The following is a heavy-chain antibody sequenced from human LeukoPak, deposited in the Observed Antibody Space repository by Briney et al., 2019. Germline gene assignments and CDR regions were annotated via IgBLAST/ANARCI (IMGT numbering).Heavy chain of an antibody. CDR1: GFTFSSYG. Sequence: GGSLRLSCAASGFTFSSYGMHWVRQAPGKGLEWVAFIRYDGSNKYYADSVKGRFTTSRDNSKNTLYLQMNSLRAEDTAVYYCKVVVVPAAMANDAFDIWGQGTMVTVSS. CDR3: KVVVVPAAMANDAFDI. CDR2: IRYDGSNK. J-gene: IGHJ3*02. D-gene: IGHD2-2*01. V-gene: IGHV3-30*02.